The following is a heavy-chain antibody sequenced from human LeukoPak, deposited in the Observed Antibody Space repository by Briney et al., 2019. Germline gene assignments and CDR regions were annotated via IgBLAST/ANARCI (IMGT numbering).Heavy chain of an antibody. Sequence: SETLSLTCTVSGGSISSYYWSWIRQPPGKGLEWIGYIYYSGSTNYNPSLKSRVTISVDTSKNQFSLKLSSVTAADTAVYYCARGTTVTKDSDYWGQGTLVTVSS. CDR2: IYYSGST. CDR3: ARGTTVTKDSDY. V-gene: IGHV4-59*01. CDR1: GGSISSYY. D-gene: IGHD4-17*01. J-gene: IGHJ4*02.